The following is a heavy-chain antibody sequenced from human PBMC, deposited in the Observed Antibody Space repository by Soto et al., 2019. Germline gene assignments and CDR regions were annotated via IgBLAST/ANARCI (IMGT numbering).Heavy chain of an antibody. J-gene: IGHJ6*02. CDR1: GGTFSSYA. CDR3: ARGRDSYDYVWGSYRYTVGNGMDV. D-gene: IGHD3-16*02. V-gene: IGHV1-69*06. CDR2: IIPIFGTA. Sequence: GASVKVSCKASGGTFSSYAISWVRQAPGQGLEWMGGIIPIFGTANYAQKFQGRVKITADKSTSTAYMELSSLRSEDTAVYYCARGRDSYDYVWGSYRYTVGNGMDVWGQGTKVTVSS.